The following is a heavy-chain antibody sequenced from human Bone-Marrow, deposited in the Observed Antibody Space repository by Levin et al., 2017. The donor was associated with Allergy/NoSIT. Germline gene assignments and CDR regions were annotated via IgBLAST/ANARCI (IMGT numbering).Heavy chain of an antibody. CDR3: ARDGFMVRGVFDYDYYYAMDV. J-gene: IGHJ6*02. CDR2: INSDGSRT. Sequence: GESLKISCPASGFTFSTYWMHWVRQAPGKGPVWVSRINSDGSRTTYADSVKGRFTISRDNAKNTLHLEMNSLRAEDTAVYYCARDGFMVRGVFDYDYYYAMDVWVQGTTVIVSS. V-gene: IGHV3-74*01. CDR1: GFTFSTYW. D-gene: IGHD3-10*01.